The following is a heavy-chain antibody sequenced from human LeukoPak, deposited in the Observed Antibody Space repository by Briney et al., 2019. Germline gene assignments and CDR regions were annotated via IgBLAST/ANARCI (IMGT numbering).Heavy chain of an antibody. CDR2: IYYSGST. D-gene: IGHD1-26*01. CDR1: GGSISSSSYY. Sequence: SETLYLTCTVSGGSISSSSYYWGWIRQPPGKGLEWIGSIYYSGSTYYNPSLKSRVTISVDTSKNQFSLKLSSVTAADTAVYYCARWIGSSYDYWGQGTLVTVSS. J-gene: IGHJ4*02. V-gene: IGHV4-39*01. CDR3: ARWIGSSYDY.